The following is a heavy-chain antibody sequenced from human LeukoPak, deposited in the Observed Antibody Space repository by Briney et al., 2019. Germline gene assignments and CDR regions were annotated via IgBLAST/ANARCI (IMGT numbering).Heavy chain of an antibody. CDR2: IGTAGDT. CDR1: GFTFSGYD. D-gene: IGHD3-22*01. J-gene: IGHJ4*02. V-gene: IGHV3-13*01. CDR3: ARAPLGGYGPWY. Sequence: GSLRLSCAASGFTFSGYDMHWVRQATGKGLEWVSAIGTAGDTYYPGSVKGRFTTSREDAKNSLYLQINGLRAGDTAVYYCARAPLGGYGPWYWGQGTLVTVSS.